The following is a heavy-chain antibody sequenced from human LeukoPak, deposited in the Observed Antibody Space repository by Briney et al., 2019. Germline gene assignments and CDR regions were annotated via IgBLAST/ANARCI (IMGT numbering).Heavy chain of an antibody. CDR1: GYTFAGYY. D-gene: IGHD4-23*01. CDR3: ARGAAEYYGGDYGMDV. Sequence: ASVKVSCKASGYTFAGYYMHWVRQAPGQGLEWMGWINPNSGGTNYAQKFQGRVTMTRDTSISTAYMELSRLRSDDTAVYYCARGAAEYYGGDYGMDVWGQGTTVTVSS. V-gene: IGHV1-2*02. CDR2: INPNSGGT. J-gene: IGHJ6*02.